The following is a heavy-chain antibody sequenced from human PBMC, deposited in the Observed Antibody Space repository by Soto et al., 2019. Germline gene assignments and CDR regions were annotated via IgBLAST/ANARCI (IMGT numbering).Heavy chain of an antibody. Sequence: GSLRLSCVASGFTFKSNSMSWVRQPPGKGLEWVSAISGSSDYIYYSDSVKGRFTISRDNSKNTLYLQMNSLRAEDTAVYYCAKGKLEPYPWGQGTLVTVSS. V-gene: IGHV3-23*01. CDR1: GFTFKSNS. D-gene: IGHD1-1*01. CDR2: ISGSSDYI. CDR3: AKGKLEPYP. J-gene: IGHJ5*02.